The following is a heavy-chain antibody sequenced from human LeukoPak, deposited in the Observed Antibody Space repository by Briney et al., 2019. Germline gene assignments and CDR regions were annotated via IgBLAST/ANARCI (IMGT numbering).Heavy chain of an antibody. Sequence: GGSLRLSCAASGFTFSGSAMHWVRQASGKGLEWVGRIRSKANSYATAYAASVKGRFTISRDDSKNTAYLQMNSLRAEDTAVYYCARSSGSYPLWGQGTLVTVSS. CDR1: GFTFSGSA. D-gene: IGHD1-26*01. CDR2: IRSKANSYAT. V-gene: IGHV3-73*01. J-gene: IGHJ4*02. CDR3: ARSSGSYPL.